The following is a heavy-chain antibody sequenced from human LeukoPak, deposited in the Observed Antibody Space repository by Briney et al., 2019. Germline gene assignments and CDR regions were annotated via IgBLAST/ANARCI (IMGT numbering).Heavy chain of an antibody. CDR3: ARDYTVTRRARNNWFDP. D-gene: IGHD4-17*01. V-gene: IGHV1-18*01. CDR1: GYTFTSYG. J-gene: IGHJ5*02. Sequence: ASVKVSCKASGYTFTSYGISWVRQAPGQGLEWMGWISAYNGNTNYAQKLQGRVTMTTDTSTSTAYMELRSLRSDDTAVYYCARDYTVTRRARNNWFDPWGQGTLVTVSS. CDR2: ISAYNGNT.